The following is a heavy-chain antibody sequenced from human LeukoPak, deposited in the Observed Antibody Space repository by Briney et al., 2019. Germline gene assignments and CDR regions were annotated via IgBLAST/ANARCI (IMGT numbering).Heavy chain of an antibody. CDR3: ATWRSSGKDYYYYMDV. Sequence: ASVKVSCKSSGYTFNSYGITWVRQAPGQGLEWLGWIHTYNGHTNYAQKLQGRVTMTTDTSTSTAYMELRSLRSEDTAVYYCATWRSSGKDYYYYMDVWGQGTLVTVSS. CDR2: IHTYNGHT. CDR1: GYTFNSYG. V-gene: IGHV1-18*01. J-gene: IGHJ6*03. D-gene: IGHD6-19*01.